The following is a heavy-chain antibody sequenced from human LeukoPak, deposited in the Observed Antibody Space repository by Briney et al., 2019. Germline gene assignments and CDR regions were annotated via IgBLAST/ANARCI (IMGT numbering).Heavy chain of an antibody. J-gene: IGHJ4*02. D-gene: IGHD5-18*01. CDR2: ISGSGSST. CDR1: GFTFSIYD. V-gene: IGHV3-23*01. CDR3: AKGGYNYNYLFDY. Sequence: GGSLRLSCAASGFTFSIYDMSWVRQAPGKGLEWVSAISGSGSSTYYADSVKGHFTISRDNSKNTLFLQMNSLRVEDTAIYYCAKGGYNYNYLFDYRGQGALVTVSS.